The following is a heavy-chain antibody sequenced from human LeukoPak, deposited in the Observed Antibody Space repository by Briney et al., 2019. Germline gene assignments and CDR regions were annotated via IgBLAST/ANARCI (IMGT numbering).Heavy chain of an antibody. V-gene: IGHV3-21*01. CDR1: GFTFSSYA. CDR2: ISSSSSYI. D-gene: IGHD3-3*01. J-gene: IGHJ6*02. Sequence: PGGSLRLSCAASGFTFSSYAMSWVRQAPGKGLEWVSSISSSSSYIYYADSVKGRFTISRDNAKNSLYLQMNSLRAEDTAVYYCARDRKYYDFWSGYPTDGMDVWGQGTTVTVSS. CDR3: ARDRKYYDFWSGYPTDGMDV.